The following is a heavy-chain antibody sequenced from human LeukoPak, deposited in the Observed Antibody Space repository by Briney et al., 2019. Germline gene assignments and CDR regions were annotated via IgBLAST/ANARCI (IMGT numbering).Heavy chain of an antibody. CDR2: IWCDGSNK. D-gene: IGHD1-7*01. Sequence: GGSLRLSCAASGFSFSSYGMHWVRQAPGKGLEWVAVIWCDGSNKYYADSVKGRFTISRDNSKNTVYLQMNSLRAEDTAVYYCARDGTGSGFDYWGQGTLVTVSS. V-gene: IGHV3-33*01. J-gene: IGHJ4*02. CDR3: ARDGTGSGFDY. CDR1: GFSFSSYG.